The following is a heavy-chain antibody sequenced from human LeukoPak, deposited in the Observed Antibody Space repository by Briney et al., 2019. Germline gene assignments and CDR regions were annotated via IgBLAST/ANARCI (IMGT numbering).Heavy chain of an antibody. D-gene: IGHD1-26*01. V-gene: IGHV1-2*02. CDR2: INPNSGGT. Sequence: GGSLRLSCAASGFTFSSYAMHWVRQAPGQGLEWMGWINPNSGGTNYAQKFQGRVTMTRDTSISTAYMELSRLRSDDTAVYYCARDRGFLVGADAFDIWGQGTMVTVSS. CDR3: ARDRGFLVGADAFDI. CDR1: GFTFSSYA. J-gene: IGHJ3*02.